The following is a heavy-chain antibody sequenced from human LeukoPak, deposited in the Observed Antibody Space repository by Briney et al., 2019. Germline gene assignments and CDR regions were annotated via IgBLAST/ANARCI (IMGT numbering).Heavy chain of an antibody. CDR2: ISYDGSNK. V-gene: IGHV3-30*18. J-gene: IGHJ4*02. Sequence: PGGSLRLSCAASGFTFSYARMNWVRQAPGKGLEWVAVISYDGSNKYYADSVKGRFTISRDNSKNTLYLQMNSLRAEDTAVYYCAKDSPLLYYFDYWGQGTLVTVSS. CDR1: GFTFSYAR. D-gene: IGHD2-8*02. CDR3: AKDSPLLYYFDY.